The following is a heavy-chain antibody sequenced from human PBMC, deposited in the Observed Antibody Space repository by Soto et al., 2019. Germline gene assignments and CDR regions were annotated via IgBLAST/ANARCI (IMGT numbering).Heavy chain of an antibody. CDR2: INPKSGGT. CDR3: ARGDCTDCSNGVCSFFYNHDMDV. J-gene: IGHJ6*02. CDR1: GYSFTDYH. D-gene: IGHD2-8*01. V-gene: IGHV1-2*04. Sequence: QVQLVQSGAEVKKPGASVKVSCKASGYSFTDYHIHWVRQAPGQGLEWLGRINPKSGGTSTAQKFQGWVTMTTDTYISTASMELTRLTSDDSAIYYCARGDCTDCSNGVCSFFYNHDMDVWGQGTTVTVSS.